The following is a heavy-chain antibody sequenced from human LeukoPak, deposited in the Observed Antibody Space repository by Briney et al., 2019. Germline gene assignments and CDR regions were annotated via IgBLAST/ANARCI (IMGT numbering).Heavy chain of an antibody. D-gene: IGHD3-22*01. Sequence: GGSLRLSCAASRFTFCDYYMSWLRQAPGGGVEWASYISSSGKYIYYADSVEGRFTISRDNAKNSLYLQMNSLRAEDTAIYYCARSHKVDSSGRPGSLWGQGALVTVSS. CDR2: ISSSGKYI. J-gene: IGHJ4*02. CDR1: RFTFCDYY. V-gene: IGHV3-11*01. CDR3: ARSHKVDSSGRPGSL.